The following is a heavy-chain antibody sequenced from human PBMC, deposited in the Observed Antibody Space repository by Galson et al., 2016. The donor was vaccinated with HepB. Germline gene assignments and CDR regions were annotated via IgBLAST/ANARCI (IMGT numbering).Heavy chain of an antibody. D-gene: IGHD6-13*01. Sequence: SLRLSCAASGFTFSTYTMNWVRQAPGKGLEWVASIISSSGDIYYADSVRGRFTISRVNAKNSLYLQMNSLRAEDTAVYYCARHLGIAEDDALDIWGQGTMVTVSS. J-gene: IGHJ3*02. CDR2: IISSSGDI. V-gene: IGHV3-21*01. CDR3: ARHLGIAEDDALDI. CDR1: GFTFSTYT.